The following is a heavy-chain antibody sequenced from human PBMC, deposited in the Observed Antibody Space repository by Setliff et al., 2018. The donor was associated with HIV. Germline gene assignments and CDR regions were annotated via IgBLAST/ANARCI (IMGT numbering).Heavy chain of an antibody. V-gene: IGHV4-39*07. CDR3: AREAAAAGNFDF. CDR1: GGSTSSSSNY. CDR2: INHSGST. D-gene: IGHD6-13*01. J-gene: IGHJ4*02. Sequence: PSETLSLTCTVSGGSTSSSSNYWSWIRQPPGKGLEWIGEINHSGSTNYNPSLKSRVTISVDTSNNQFSLKLSSVTAADTAVYYCAREAAAAGNFDFWGQGTLVTVSS.